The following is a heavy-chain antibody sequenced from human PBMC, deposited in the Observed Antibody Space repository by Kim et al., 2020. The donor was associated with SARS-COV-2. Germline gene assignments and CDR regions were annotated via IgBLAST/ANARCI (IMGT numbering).Heavy chain of an antibody. J-gene: IGHJ5*02. V-gene: IGHV4-34*01. CDR3: ARVLLRFYPFDP. Sequence: NYNPSLKSRVTISVDTSKNQFSLKLSSVTAADTAVYYCARVLLRFYPFDPWGQGTLVTVSS. D-gene: IGHD3-3*01.